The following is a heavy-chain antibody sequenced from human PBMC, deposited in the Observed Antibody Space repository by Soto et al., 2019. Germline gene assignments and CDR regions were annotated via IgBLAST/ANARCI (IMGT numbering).Heavy chain of an antibody. CDR3: ATYCSGGTCYLTANYYFGMDV. D-gene: IGHD2-15*01. CDR1: GGSISSSSYY. J-gene: IGHJ6*02. Sequence: SETLSLTCTVSGGSISSSSYYWDWIRQPPGKGLEWIGSIYYSGSTYYNPSLRSRVTISVDTSKNQFSLRLSSVTAADTAVYYCATYCSGGTCYLTANYYFGMDVWGQRTTVTVSS. CDR2: IYYSGST. V-gene: IGHV4-39*01.